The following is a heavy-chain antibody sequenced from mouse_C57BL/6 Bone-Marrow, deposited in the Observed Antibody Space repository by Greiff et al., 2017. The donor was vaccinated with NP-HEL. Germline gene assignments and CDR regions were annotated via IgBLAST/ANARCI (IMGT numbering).Heavy chain of an antibody. CDR3: ASSLYYGYPWFAY. V-gene: IGHV1-82*01. CDR1: GYAFSSSW. J-gene: IGHJ3*01. D-gene: IGHD2-2*01. CDR2: IYPGDGDT. Sequence: VQLQQSGPELVKPGASVKISCKASGYAFSSSWMNWVKQRPGKGLEWIGRIYPGDGDTNYNGKFKGKATLTADKSSSTAYMQLSSLTSEDSAVYFCASSLYYGYPWFAYWGQGTLVTVSA.